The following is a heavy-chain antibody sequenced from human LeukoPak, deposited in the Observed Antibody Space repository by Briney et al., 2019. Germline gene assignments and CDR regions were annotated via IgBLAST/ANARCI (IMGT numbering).Heavy chain of an antibody. CDR2: IGTTGDT. Sequence: QTGGSLRLSCAASGFTFSTYDMHWVRQATGKGLEWVSAIGTTGDTYYPGSVKGRFTISRDNSKDTLYLQMNGLRAEDTAVYFCAKQSAGSAAWYSLHYDFWGQGTLVTVSS. V-gene: IGHV3-13*01. CDR1: GFTFSTYD. CDR3: AKQSAGSAAWYSLHYDF. J-gene: IGHJ4*02. D-gene: IGHD6-13*01.